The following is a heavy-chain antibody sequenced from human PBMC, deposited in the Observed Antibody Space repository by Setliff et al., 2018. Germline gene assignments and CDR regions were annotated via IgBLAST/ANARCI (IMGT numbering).Heavy chain of an antibody. J-gene: IGHJ4*02. D-gene: IGHD3-3*01. CDR2: ISYDGINK. Sequence: PGGSLRLSCAASGITFSSYAVHWVRQAPGKGLEWVAVISYDGINKYYADSVKGRFTISRDNSKNTLYLQMNSLRPEDTAVYYCAGDKPLQHNYNFWSGYCPYWGQGTLVTVSS. CDR3: AGDKPLQHNYNFWSGYCPY. V-gene: IGHV3-30*01. CDR1: GITFSSYA.